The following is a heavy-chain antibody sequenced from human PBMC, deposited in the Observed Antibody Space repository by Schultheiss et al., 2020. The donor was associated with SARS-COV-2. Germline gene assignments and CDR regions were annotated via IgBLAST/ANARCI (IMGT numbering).Heavy chain of an antibody. Sequence: SETLSLTCAVSGGSISSSNWWSWIRQPPGKGLEWIGYIYYSGSTYYNPSLKSRVTISVDTSKNQFSLKLSSVTAADTAVYYCARDDVSSKYGMDVWGQGTTVTVSS. CDR2: IYYSGST. V-gene: IGHV4-28*03. J-gene: IGHJ6*02. CDR3: ARDDVSSKYGMDV. CDR1: GGSISSSNW.